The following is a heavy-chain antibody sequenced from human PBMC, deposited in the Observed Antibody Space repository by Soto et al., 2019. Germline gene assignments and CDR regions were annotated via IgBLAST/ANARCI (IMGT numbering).Heavy chain of an antibody. V-gene: IGHV4-39*01. CDR3: VSGTSFFDVLTGYYVDRWFDP. Sequence: SETLSLTCSVSGDSTTSDAYYWGWIRQPPGKGLEWLGSIYYSGYTYYNPSLKSRVTISVDRSRNQFSLNLRSVTAADTAVYYCVSGTSFFDVLTGYYVDRWFDPWGQGTLVTVSS. D-gene: IGHD3-9*01. CDR1: GDSTTSDAYY. CDR2: IYYSGYT. J-gene: IGHJ5*02.